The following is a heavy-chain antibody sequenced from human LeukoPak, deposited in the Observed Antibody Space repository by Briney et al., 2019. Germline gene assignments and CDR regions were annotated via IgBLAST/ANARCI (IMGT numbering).Heavy chain of an antibody. CDR1: GGSFSGYY. V-gene: IGHV4-34*01. D-gene: IGHD3-3*01. Sequence: SETLSLTCAVYGGSFSGYYWSWIRQPPGKGLEWIGEINHSGSTNYNPSLKSRVTISVDTSKNQFSLKLSSVTAADTAVYYCARDTLRRWAPLEYYFDYWGQGTLVTVSS. J-gene: IGHJ4*02. CDR2: INHSGST. CDR3: ARDTLRRWAPLEYYFDY.